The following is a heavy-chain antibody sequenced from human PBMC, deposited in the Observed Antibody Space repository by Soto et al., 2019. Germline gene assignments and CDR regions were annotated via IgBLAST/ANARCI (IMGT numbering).Heavy chain of an antibody. Sequence: PSETLSLTCTFSCGAINGHYWTWIRQPPGKGLEWSGYIFYSGSTNYNPSLKGRVTISVDTSKNQFSLKLSSVTAADTAVYYCARVGSSGWAPDYWGPGTLVTVSS. J-gene: IGHJ4*02. CDR1: CGAINGHY. D-gene: IGHD6-19*01. V-gene: IGHV4-59*11. CDR3: ARVGSSGWAPDY. CDR2: IFYSGST.